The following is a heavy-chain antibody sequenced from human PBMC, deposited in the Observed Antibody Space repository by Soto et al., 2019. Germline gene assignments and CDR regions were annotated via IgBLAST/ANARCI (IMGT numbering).Heavy chain of an antibody. CDR3: TRDTPYYDFWGGTLYGMDV. CDR2: IRSKAYGGTT. CDR1: GFTFGDYA. J-gene: IGHJ6*02. V-gene: IGHV3-49*04. Sequence: GGSLRLSCTASGFTFGDYAMSWVRQAPGKGLEWVGFIRSKAYGGTTEYAASVKGRFTISRDDSKSIAYLQMNSLKTEDTAVYYCTRDTPYYDFWGGTLYGMDVWGQGTTVTVSS. D-gene: IGHD3-3*01.